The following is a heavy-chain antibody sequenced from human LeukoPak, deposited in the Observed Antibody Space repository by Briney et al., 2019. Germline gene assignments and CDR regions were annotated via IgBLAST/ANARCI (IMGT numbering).Heavy chain of an antibody. CDR1: GFTFSSYG. J-gene: IGHJ6*02. Sequence: GGSLRLSCAASGFTFSSYGMHWVRQAPGKGLEWVAVISYDGSNKYYADSVKGRFTIPRDNSKNTLYLQMNSLRAEDTAVYYCAKDLHGEHYYYGMDVWGQGTTVTVSS. V-gene: IGHV3-30*18. CDR2: ISYDGSNK. CDR3: AKDLHGEHYYYGMDV. D-gene: IGHD4-17*01.